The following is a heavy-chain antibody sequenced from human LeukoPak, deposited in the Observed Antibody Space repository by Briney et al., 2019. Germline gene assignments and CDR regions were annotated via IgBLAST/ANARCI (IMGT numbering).Heavy chain of an antibody. J-gene: IGHJ4*02. V-gene: IGHV3-23*01. D-gene: IGHD3-10*01. Sequence: GGSLRLSCAASGFTFSSYAMSWVRQAPGKGLEWVSAISGSGGSTYYADSVKGRFTISRDNSKNTLYLQMNSLRAEDTAVYYCARDKAGVGYFDYWGQGTLVTVSS. CDR1: GFTFSSYA. CDR3: ARDKAGVGYFDY. CDR2: ISGSGGST.